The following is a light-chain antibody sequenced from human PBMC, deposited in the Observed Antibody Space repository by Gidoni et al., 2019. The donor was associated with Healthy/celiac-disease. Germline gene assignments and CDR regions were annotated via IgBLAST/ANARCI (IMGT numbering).Light chain of an antibody. CDR3: QAWDSSTVV. J-gene: IGLJ2*01. CDR2: QDS. Sequence: YELTQPPSVSVSPGQTASITCSGAKLGDKYACWYQQKPGQSPVLVIYQDSKRPSGIPERFSGSNSGNTATLTISGTQAMDEADYYCQAWDSSTVVFGGGTKLTVL. V-gene: IGLV3-1*01. CDR1: KLGDKY.